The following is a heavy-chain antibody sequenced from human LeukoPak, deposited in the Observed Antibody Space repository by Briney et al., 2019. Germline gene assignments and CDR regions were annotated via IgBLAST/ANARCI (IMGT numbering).Heavy chain of an antibody. CDR1: GGSFSVYY. CDR3: ATRDY. V-gene: IGHV4-34*01. CDR2: INHSGSA. J-gene: IGHJ4*01. Sequence: SETLSLTCAVYGGSFSVYYWSWIRQPPGKGLEWIAEINHSGSANYNPSLKSRVTISVDTSKNQFSLKLNSVTAADTAVYYCATRDYWGQGMMVTVSS.